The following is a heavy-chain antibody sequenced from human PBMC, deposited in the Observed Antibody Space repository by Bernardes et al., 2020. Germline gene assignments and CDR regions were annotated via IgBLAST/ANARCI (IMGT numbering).Heavy chain of an antibody. Sequence: SETLSLTCAVYGGSFSGYYWSWIRQPPGKGLEWIGEINHSGSTNYNPSLKSRVTISVDTSKNQFSLKLSSVTAADTAVYYCARGYHSTTPGHWFDPWGQGTLVTVSS. V-gene: IGHV4-34*01. CDR3: ARGYHSTTPGHWFDP. J-gene: IGHJ5*02. D-gene: IGHD4-4*01. CDR1: GGSFSGYY. CDR2: INHSGST.